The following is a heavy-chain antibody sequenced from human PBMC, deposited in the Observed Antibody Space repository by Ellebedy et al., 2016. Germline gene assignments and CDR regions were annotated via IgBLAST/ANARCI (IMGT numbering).Heavy chain of an antibody. V-gene: IGHV3-23*01. Sequence: GGSLRLSXVGPGFTFNSYVMSWVRHAPGKGLEWVSSIRESGDSTYCADSVKGRFTISRDNAKNTLYLQMNSLRGEDTAVYYCASIRFDYWGQGTLVTVSS. CDR3: ASIRFDY. D-gene: IGHD6-6*01. J-gene: IGHJ4*02. CDR2: IRESGDST. CDR1: GFTFNSYV.